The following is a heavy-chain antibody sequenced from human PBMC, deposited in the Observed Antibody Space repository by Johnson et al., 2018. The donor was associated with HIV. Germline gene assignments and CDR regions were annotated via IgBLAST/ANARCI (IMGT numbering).Heavy chain of an antibody. D-gene: IGHD4-23*01. J-gene: IGHJ3*02. CDR3: ARKATTVVNDDAFDI. Sequence: QVQLVESGGGVVQPGRSLRLSCAASGFTFSSYAMHWVRQAPGKGLEWVAVISYDGSNKYYADSVKGRFTISRDNSKNTLYLQMNSLRAEDTAVYYCARKATTVVNDDAFDIWGQGTMVTVSS. V-gene: IGHV3-30*14. CDR1: GFTFSSYA. CDR2: ISYDGSNK.